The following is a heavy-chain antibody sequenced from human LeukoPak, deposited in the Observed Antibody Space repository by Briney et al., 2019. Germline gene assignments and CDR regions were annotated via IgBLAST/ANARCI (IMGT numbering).Heavy chain of an antibody. CDR2: ISAYNGNT. CDR3: ARGTDYYFWSGYYKFGYWFDP. D-gene: IGHD3-3*01. V-gene: IGHV1-18*01. CDR1: GYTFTSYG. Sequence: ASVKVSCKASGYTFTSYGISWVRQAPGKGLEWMGLISAYNGNTNYAQKLQGRVTMTTETCTSTAYMELRSLRSDDTAVYYCARGTDYYFWSGYYKFGYWFDPWGQGTLVTVSS. J-gene: IGHJ5*02.